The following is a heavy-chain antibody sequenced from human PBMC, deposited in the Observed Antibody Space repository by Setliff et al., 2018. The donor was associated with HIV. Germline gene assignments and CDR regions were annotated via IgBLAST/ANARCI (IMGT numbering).Heavy chain of an antibody. Sequence: SETLSLTCTVSGGSISTSRYYWGWIRQPPGKGLAWIGSINYRGNTYYNPSLKSRAAISVDTSKNQISLKLSSVTAADTAVYYCARDRRGYYYGSGSCYMDVWGTGTTVTVSS. CDR3: ARDRRGYYYGSGSCYMDV. J-gene: IGHJ6*03. CDR2: INYRGNT. D-gene: IGHD3-10*01. CDR1: GGSISTSRYY. V-gene: IGHV4-39*02.